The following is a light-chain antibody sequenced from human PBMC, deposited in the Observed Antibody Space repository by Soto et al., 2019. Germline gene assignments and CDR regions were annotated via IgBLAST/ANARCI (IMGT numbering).Light chain of an antibody. V-gene: IGKV1-33*01. J-gene: IGKJ5*01. Sequence: IQMTQSPSSLSASVGSRVTITCQASQDISNYLNWYQQKLGKAPKLLIYDASNLETGVPSRFSGSGSGTDFTFTISSLKPEDIATYYCQQYSHLITFGQGTRLEIK. CDR2: DAS. CDR3: QQYSHLIT. CDR1: QDISNY.